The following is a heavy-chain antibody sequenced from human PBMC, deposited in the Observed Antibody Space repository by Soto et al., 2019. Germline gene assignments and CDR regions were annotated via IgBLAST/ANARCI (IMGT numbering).Heavy chain of an antibody. J-gene: IGHJ4*02. V-gene: IGHV3-21*01. CDR2: SSSSDTYK. CDR3: AREEVVVPAAPDY. Sequence: GGSLRLSCAVSGFTLSSYSMNWVRQAPGKGLEWVSSSSSSDTYKYYADSVKGRFTISRDNAKNSVYLQMNSLRAEDTAVYYCAREEVVVPAAPDYWGQGTLVTVSS. D-gene: IGHD2-2*01. CDR1: GFTLSSYS.